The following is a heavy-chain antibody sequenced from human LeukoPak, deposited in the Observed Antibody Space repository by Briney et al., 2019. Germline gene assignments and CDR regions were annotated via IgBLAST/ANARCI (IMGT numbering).Heavy chain of an antibody. V-gene: IGHV3-53*01. CDR1: GFTVSSNY. CDR3: ARVNAESSSWNYYYYMDV. J-gene: IGHJ6*03. Sequence: GGSLRLSCAASGFTVSSNYMSWVRQAPGKGLEWVSVIYSGGSTYYADSVKGRFTISRDNSKNTLYLQMNSLRAEDTAVYYCARVNAESSSWNYYYYMDVWGNGTTVTISS. D-gene: IGHD6-13*01. CDR2: IYSGGST.